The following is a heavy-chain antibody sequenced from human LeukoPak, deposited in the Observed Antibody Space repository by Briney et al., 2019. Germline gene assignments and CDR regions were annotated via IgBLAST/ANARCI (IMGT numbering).Heavy chain of an antibody. Sequence: PGGSLRLSCAASGFTFSSYGMHWVRQAPGKGLEWVAVIWYDGSNKYYADSVKGRFTISRDNSKNTLYLQMNSLRAEDTAVYYCARAGGYSGYDPLVHWGQGTLVTVSP. J-gene: IGHJ4*02. V-gene: IGHV3-33*01. CDR3: ARAGGYSGYDPLVH. CDR2: IWYDGSNK. D-gene: IGHD5-12*01. CDR1: GFTFSSYG.